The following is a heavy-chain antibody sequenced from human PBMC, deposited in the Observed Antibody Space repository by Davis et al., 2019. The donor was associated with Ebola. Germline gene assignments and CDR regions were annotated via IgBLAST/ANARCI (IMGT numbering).Heavy chain of an antibody. V-gene: IGHV4-59*01. D-gene: IGHD6-25*01. CDR1: GGSISSYY. Sequence: SETLSPTCTVPGGSISSYYWSWIRQPPEKGLEWIGYLYSTGTTYYNPSLHSRVTISVDTSKNQFSLKLISVTAADTAVYYWARGSGWADFDYWGQGPLVTVSS. CDR2: LYSTGTT. CDR3: ARGSGWADFDY. J-gene: IGHJ4*02.